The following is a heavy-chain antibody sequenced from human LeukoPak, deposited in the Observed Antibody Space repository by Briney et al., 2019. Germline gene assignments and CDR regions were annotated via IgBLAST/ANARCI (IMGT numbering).Heavy chain of an antibody. V-gene: IGHV4-59*01. D-gene: IGHD3-16*01. Sequence: SETLSLTCAVSGGSISSYYWSWIRQPPGKGLEYIGYIYYSGYTNYNPSLKSRVTISVDTSKNQFSLKLSSVTAADTAVYYCARETAQKGAHYMDVWGKGTTVTISS. J-gene: IGHJ6*03. CDR1: GGSISSYY. CDR2: IYYSGYT. CDR3: ARETAQKGAHYMDV.